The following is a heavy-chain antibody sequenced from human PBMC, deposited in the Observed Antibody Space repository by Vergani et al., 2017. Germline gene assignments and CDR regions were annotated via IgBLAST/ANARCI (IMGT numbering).Heavy chain of an antibody. D-gene: IGHD3-22*01. CDR2: IIPIFGTA. V-gene: IGHV1-69*06. CDR1: GGTFSSYA. Sequence: QVQLVQSGAEAKKPGSSVKVSCKASGGTFSSYAISWVRQAPGQGLEWMGGIIPIFGTANYAQKFQGRVTITADKSTSTAYMELSSLRSEDTAVYYCARDRYYYDSSGFYYYYGMDVWGQGTTVTVSS. CDR3: ARDRYYYDSSGFYYYYGMDV. J-gene: IGHJ6*02.